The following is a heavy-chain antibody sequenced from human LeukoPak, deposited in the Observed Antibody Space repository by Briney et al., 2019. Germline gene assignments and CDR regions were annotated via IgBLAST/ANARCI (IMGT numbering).Heavy chain of an antibody. J-gene: IGHJ4*02. V-gene: IGHV1-2*06. Sequence: ASVKVSCQASGYTFTGYHMHWVRPAPGQGLEWMGRINPNSGDTNYAQKFQGRVTMTRDTSISTAYMELSRLRSDDTAVYYCARDYCSSTSCLFDYWGQGTLVTVSS. CDR2: INPNSGDT. D-gene: IGHD2-2*01. CDR1: GYTFTGYH. CDR3: ARDYCSSTSCLFDY.